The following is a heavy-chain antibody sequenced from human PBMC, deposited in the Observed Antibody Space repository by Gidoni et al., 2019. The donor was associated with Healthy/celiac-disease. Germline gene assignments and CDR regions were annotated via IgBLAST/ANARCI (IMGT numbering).Heavy chain of an antibody. Sequence: EVQLVASGGGLVQPGGSLRLSCAASGFTFSSYSMNWVRQAPGKGLEWVSYISSSSSTIYYADSVKGRFTISRDNAKNSLYLKMNSLRDENTAVYYCARDGYGSGSYYGNWYFDLWGRGTLVTVSS. J-gene: IGHJ2*01. CDR3: ARDGYGSGSYYGNWYFDL. CDR2: ISSSSSTI. D-gene: IGHD3-10*01. V-gene: IGHV3-48*02. CDR1: GFTFSSYS.